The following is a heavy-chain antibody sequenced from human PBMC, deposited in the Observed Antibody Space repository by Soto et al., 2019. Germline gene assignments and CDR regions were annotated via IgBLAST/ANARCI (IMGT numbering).Heavy chain of an antibody. CDR2: IYYSGST. CDR3: ARSLPPPDIVLVPAYWFDP. V-gene: IGHV4-59*01. CDR1: GGSISSYY. J-gene: IGHJ5*02. D-gene: IGHD2-2*01. Sequence: PSETLSLTCTVSGGSISSYYWSWIRQPPGKGLEWIGYIYYSGSTNYNPSLKSRVTISVDTSKNQFSLKLSSVTAADTAVYYCARSLPPPDIVLVPAYWFDPWGQGTLVTVSS.